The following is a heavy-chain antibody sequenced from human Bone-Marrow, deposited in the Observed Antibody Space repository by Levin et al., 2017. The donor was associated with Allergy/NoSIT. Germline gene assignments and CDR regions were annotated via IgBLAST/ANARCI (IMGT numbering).Heavy chain of an antibody. CDR3: ARDRRGWLQLLGYYFDF. Sequence: GESLKISCVASGFTFSNYNWNWVRQAPGRGLEWISYIGSSSRTIYSADSVKGRFTLSRDNAQNSVYLQMDGLRDEDTAVYYCARDRRGWLQLLGYYFDFWGQGTLVTVSS. J-gene: IGHJ4*02. V-gene: IGHV3-48*02. CDR1: GFTFSNYN. D-gene: IGHD5-24*01. CDR2: IGSSSRTI.